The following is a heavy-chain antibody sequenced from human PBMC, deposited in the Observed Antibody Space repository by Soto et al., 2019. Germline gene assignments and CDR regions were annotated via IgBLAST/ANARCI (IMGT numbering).Heavy chain of an antibody. J-gene: IGHJ4*02. D-gene: IGHD3-22*01. V-gene: IGHV3-74*01. CDR2: INSDGSST. CDR3: AREDLYYYDSSGYSDY. Sequence: VQLVESGGGVVQPGRSLRLSCAASGFTFSSYWMHWVRQAPGKGLVWVSRINSDGSSTSYADSVKGRFTISRDNAKNTLYLQMNSLRAEDTAVYYCAREDLYYYDSSGYSDYWGQGTLVTVSS. CDR1: GFTFSSYW.